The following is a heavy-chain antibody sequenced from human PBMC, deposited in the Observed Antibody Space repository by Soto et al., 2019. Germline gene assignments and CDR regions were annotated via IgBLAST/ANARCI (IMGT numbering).Heavy chain of an antibody. CDR1: GYTFTSYG. J-gene: IGHJ4*02. CDR2: ISAYNGNT. CDR3: ARLPRGVYDILTGYSRYYFDY. D-gene: IGHD3-9*01. V-gene: IGHV1-18*01. Sequence: ASVKVSCKASGYTFTSYGISWVRQAPGQGLEWMGWISAYNGNTNYAQKLQGRVTMTTDTSTSTAYMELRSLRSDDTAVYYCARLPRGVYDILTGYSRYYFDYWGQGTLVTVSS.